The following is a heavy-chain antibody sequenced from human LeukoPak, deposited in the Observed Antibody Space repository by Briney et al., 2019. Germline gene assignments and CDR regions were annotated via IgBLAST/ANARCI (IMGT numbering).Heavy chain of an antibody. CDR2: IYYSGST. CDR3: ASTGIAAAGTAPIWFDP. V-gene: IGHV4-34*01. Sequence: SETLSLTCAVYGGSFSGYYWSWIRQPPGKGLEWIGSIYYSGSTYYNPSLKSRVTISVDTSKNQFSLKLSSVTAADTAVYYCASTGIAAAGTAPIWFDPWGQGTLVTVSS. J-gene: IGHJ5*02. CDR1: GGSFSGYY. D-gene: IGHD6-13*01.